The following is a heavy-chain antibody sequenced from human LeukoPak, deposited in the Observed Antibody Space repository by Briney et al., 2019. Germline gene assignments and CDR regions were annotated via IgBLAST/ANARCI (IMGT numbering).Heavy chain of an antibody. CDR3: ARDALGGGSYFSLGY. Sequence: PGGSLRLSCAAAGFTFSSYAMHWVRQAPGKGREWVAVISYDGSNKYYADSVKGRFTISRDNSKNALYLQMNSLRAEDTAVYYCARDALGGGSYFSLGYWGQETLVTVSS. D-gene: IGHD1-26*01. CDR2: ISYDGSNK. CDR1: GFTFSSYA. J-gene: IGHJ4*02. V-gene: IGHV3-30*01.